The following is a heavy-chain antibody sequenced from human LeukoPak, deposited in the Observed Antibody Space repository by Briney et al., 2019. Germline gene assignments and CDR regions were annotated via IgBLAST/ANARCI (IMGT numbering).Heavy chain of an antibody. CDR1: GYTFTSYG. V-gene: IGHV1-18*01. D-gene: IGHD4-17*01. CDR2: ISAYNGNT. J-gene: IGHJ4*02. CDR3: ARDRGVTTSPSSTTPDNNYFDY. Sequence: ASVKVSCKASGYTFTSYGISWVRQAPGQGLEWMGWISAYNGNTNYAQKLQGRVTMTTDTSTSTAYMELRSLRSDDTAVYYCARDRGVTTSPSSTTPDNNYFDYWGQGTLVTVSS.